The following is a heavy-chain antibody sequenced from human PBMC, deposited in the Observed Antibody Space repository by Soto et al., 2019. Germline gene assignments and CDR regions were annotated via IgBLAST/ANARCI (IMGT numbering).Heavy chain of an antibody. J-gene: IGHJ4*02. CDR2: IYYSGST. CDR1: GGSISSGGYY. V-gene: IGHV4-31*03. Sequence: QVQLQESGPGLVKPSQTLSLTCTVSGGSISSGGYYWSWIRQHPGKGLEWIGYIYYSGSTYYNPSLKSRVTISLDTSKNQFSLKLSSVTAADTAGYFCAGVFCGGSCYPNYWGQGTVVTVSS. D-gene: IGHD2-15*01. CDR3: AGVFCGGSCYPNY.